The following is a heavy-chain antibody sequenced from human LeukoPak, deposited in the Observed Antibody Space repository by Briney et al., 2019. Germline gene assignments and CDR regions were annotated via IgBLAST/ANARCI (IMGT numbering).Heavy chain of an antibody. Sequence: GGCLRLSCAASGYTFSDYYMRWIRQAPGKGLEWVSYISSSGSTIYYADAVKGRFTISRDNAKNSLYLQMNSLRAEDTAVYYCAREQSGYSYGLDYWGQGTLVTVSS. D-gene: IGHD5-18*01. CDR1: GYTFSDYY. CDR2: ISSSGSTI. CDR3: AREQSGYSYGLDY. V-gene: IGHV3-11*01. J-gene: IGHJ4*02.